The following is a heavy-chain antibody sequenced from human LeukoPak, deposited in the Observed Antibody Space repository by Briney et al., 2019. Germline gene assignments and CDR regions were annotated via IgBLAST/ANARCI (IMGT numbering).Heavy chain of an antibody. CDR2: ISSSGTTI. V-gene: IGHV3-48*01. CDR3: AKDGGTHFDH. CDR1: GFNVSNNY. Sequence: PGGSLRLSCEASGFNVSNNYMNWVRQAPGKGLEWVSYISSSGTTISYAQSVKGRFTITRDNAQNSLTLHMNTLRADDTAVYYCAKDGGTHFDHWGQGTLVTVSS. J-gene: IGHJ4*02. D-gene: IGHD1-26*01.